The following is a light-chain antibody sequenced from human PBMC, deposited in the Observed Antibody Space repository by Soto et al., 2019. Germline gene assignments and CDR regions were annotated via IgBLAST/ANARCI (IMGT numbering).Light chain of an antibody. J-gene: IGKJ4*01. CDR3: QHYETLPLT. Sequence: VIWMTQSPSLLSASTGDRVTISCRMSQGISSYLAWYQQKPGKVPKLLIYAASTLQSGVPSRFSGTASGSDFTFTISSLQPEDIATYYCQHYETLPLTFGGGTKVDIK. CDR2: AAS. CDR1: QGISSY. V-gene: IGKV1D-8*03.